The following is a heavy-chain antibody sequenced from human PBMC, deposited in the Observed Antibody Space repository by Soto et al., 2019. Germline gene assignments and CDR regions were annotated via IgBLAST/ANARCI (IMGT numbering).Heavy chain of an antibody. J-gene: IGHJ6*02. CDR3: ASLGDRYYYYYGMDV. CDR2: IIPILGIA. V-gene: IGHV1-69*02. D-gene: IGHD3-16*01. Sequence: SVKVSCKASGGTFSSYTISWVRQAPGQGLEWMGRIIPILGIANYAQKFQGRVTITADKSTSTAYMELSSLRSEDTAVYYCASLGDRYYYYYGMDVWGQGTTVTVSS. CDR1: GGTFSSYT.